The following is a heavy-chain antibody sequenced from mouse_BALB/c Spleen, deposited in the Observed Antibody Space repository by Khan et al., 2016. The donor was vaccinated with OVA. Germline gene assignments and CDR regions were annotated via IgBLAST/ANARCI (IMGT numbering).Heavy chain of an antibody. CDR2: IYPGNSDT. D-gene: IGHD2-4*01. V-gene: IGHV1-5*01. CDR3: TRSYDSYYFDY. J-gene: IGHJ2*01. CDR1: GYSFTSYW. Sequence: VQLKQSGTVLARPGASVKMSCKASGYSFTSYWMHWVKQRPGQGLEWIGAIYPGNSDTRYNQKFKGKAKLTAVTSASTAYMELSSLTNEDSAVYYCTRSYDSYYFDYWGQGTTLTVSS.